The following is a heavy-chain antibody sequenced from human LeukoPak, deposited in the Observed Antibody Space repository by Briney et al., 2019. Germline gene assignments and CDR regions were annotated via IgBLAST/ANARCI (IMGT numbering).Heavy chain of an antibody. Sequence: ASVKVSCKASGYTFTGYYMHWVRQAPGQGLEWMGWINPNSGGTNYAQKFQGRVTMTRDTSISTAYMELSRLRSDDTAVYYCARLYYDPSAGIDYWGQGTLVTVSS. CDR1: GYTFTGYY. D-gene: IGHD3-22*01. V-gene: IGHV1-2*02. CDR2: INPNSGGT. J-gene: IGHJ4*02. CDR3: ARLYYDPSAGIDY.